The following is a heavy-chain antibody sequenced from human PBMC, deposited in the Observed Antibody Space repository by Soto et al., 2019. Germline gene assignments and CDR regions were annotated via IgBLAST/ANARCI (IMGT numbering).Heavy chain of an antibody. CDR3: AKAPPWLITFFGVVSDPLGGAFDI. Sequence: GGSLRLSCAASGFTFSSYAMSWVRQAPGKGLEWVSAISGSGGSTYYADSVKGRFTITRDNSKNTLYLQMNSLRAEDTAVYYCAKAPPWLITFFGVVSDPLGGAFDIWGKGTMVTVPS. J-gene: IGHJ3*02. D-gene: IGHD3-3*01. V-gene: IGHV3-23*01. CDR2: ISGSGGST. CDR1: GFTFSSYA.